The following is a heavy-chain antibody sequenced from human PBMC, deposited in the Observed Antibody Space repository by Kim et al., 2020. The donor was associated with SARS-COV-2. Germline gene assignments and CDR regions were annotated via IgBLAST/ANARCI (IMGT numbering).Heavy chain of an antibody. Sequence: GGSLRLSCAASGFTFSSYAMSWVRQAPGKGLEWVSVIYSGGTSTFFADSVKGRFTISRDDSKNTLYLQMNSLRAEDTAVYYCAKDKRTFYDSSGYYFDYWGQGTLVTVSS. CDR2: IYSGGTST. D-gene: IGHD3-22*01. J-gene: IGHJ4*02. CDR1: GFTFSSYA. V-gene: IGHV3-23*03. CDR3: AKDKRTFYDSSGYYFDY.